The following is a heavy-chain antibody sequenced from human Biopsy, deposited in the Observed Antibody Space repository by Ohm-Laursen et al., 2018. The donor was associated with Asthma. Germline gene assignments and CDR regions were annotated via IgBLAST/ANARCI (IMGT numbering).Heavy chain of an antibody. J-gene: IGHJ6*02. CDR2: LIPVLGTP. V-gene: IGHV1-69*13. Sequence: VASVKVSCKASGDSFSNYAISWVRQAPGQGLEWMGGLIPVLGTPDHAQMFEGRVTITADDSTSTAYMELSSLSSEDTAVYYCARGYSGSDRIVYYYSGLEVWGQGTTVTVSS. CDR3: ARGYSGSDRIVYYYSGLEV. D-gene: IGHD5-12*01. CDR1: GDSFSNYA.